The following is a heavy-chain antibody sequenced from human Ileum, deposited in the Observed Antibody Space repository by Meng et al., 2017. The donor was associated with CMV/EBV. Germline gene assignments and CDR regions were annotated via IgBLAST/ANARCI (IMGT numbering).Heavy chain of an antibody. V-gene: IGHV2-5*04. CDR2: IYWNDVE. D-gene: IGHD2-15*01. CDR1: GFSLTTDGVA. CDR3: IYGVAIF. Sequence: QITLKESGPTLVKPTQTLTLTCTFSGFSLTTDGVAVGWIRQPPGKALEWLALIYWNDVENYSPSLKSRLTITKDTSKDQVVLTMANMDPVDTGTYYCIYGVAIFWGQGTLVTVSS. J-gene: IGHJ4*02.